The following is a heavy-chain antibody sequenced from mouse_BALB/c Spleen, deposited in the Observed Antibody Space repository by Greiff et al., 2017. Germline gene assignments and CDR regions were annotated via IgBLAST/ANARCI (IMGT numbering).Heavy chain of an antibody. CDR2: ISSGGST. CDR1: GFTFSSYA. CDR3: TRVGLRPRWFAY. V-gene: IGHV5-6-5*01. Sequence: EVKLVESGGGLVKPGGSLKLSCAASGFTFSSYAMSWVRQTPEKRLEWVASISSGGSTYYPDSVKGRFTISRDNARNILYLQMSSLKSEDTAMYYCTRVGLRPRWFAYWGQGTLVTVSA. J-gene: IGHJ3*01. D-gene: IGHD2-4*01.